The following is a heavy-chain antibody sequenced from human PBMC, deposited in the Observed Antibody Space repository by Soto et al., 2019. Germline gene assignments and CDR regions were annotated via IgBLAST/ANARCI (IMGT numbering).Heavy chain of an antibody. V-gene: IGHV3-21*01. CDR1: GFTFSSYS. CDR2: ISSSSSYI. CDR3: ARSTYYDFWSGKRGLYYYYYMDV. Sequence: GGSLRLSCAASGFTFSSYSMNWVRQAPGKGLEWVSSISSSSSYIYYADSVKGRFTISRDNAKNSLYLQMNSLRAEDTAVYYCARSTYYDFWSGKRGLYYYYYMDVWGKGTTVTVSS. D-gene: IGHD3-3*01. J-gene: IGHJ6*03.